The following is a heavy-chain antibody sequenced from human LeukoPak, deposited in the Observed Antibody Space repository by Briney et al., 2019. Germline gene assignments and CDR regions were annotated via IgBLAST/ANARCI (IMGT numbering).Heavy chain of an antibody. D-gene: IGHD2-8*01. J-gene: IGHJ4*02. Sequence: GGSLRLSCVASGFTVSSNYMSWVRQAPGKGLEWVSVIYSGGSAYYADSVKGRFTISRDNSKNALYLQMNSLRAEDTAVYYCARSESLMVYFDYWGQGTLVTVSS. V-gene: IGHV3-53*01. CDR2: IYSGGSA. CDR1: GFTVSSNY. CDR3: ARSESLMVYFDY.